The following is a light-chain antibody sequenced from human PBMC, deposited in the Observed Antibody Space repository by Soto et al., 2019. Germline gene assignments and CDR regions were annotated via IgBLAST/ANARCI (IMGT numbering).Light chain of an antibody. Sequence: QLVLTQSPSASASLGASVKLTCTLSSGHSNYAIAWHQQQPEKGPRYLMTLNSDGSHSKGDGIPDRFSGSSSEAERYLTISSLQSEDEADYYCQTWGTGTPWVFGGGTKLTVL. CDR1: SGHSNYA. J-gene: IGLJ3*02. CDR3: QTWGTGTPWV. CDR2: LNSDGSH. V-gene: IGLV4-69*01.